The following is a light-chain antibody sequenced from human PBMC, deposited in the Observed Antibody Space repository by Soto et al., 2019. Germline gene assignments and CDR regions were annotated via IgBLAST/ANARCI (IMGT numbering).Light chain of an antibody. CDR3: SSYAGSNNLV. CDR2: EVS. J-gene: IGLJ1*01. Sequence: QSVLTQPPSASGSPGQSVTISCTGTSSDVGDYNYVSWYQQHPGKAPNLMIYEVSKRPSGVPDRFSGSKSGNTASLTVSGLQAEDEADYYCSSYAGSNNLVFGTGTKVTVL. V-gene: IGLV2-8*01. CDR1: SSDVGDYNY.